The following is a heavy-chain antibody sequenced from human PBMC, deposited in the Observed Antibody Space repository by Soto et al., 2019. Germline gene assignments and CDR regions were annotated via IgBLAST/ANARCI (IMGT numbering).Heavy chain of an antibody. CDR3: ASAGYCSSTSCHYFDY. CDR1: GGSFSGYY. D-gene: IGHD2-2*01. J-gene: IGHJ4*02. Sequence: SETLSLTCAVYGGSFSGYYWSWIRQPPGKGLEWIWEINHSGSTYYNPSLKSRVTISVDTSNNQFSLKLSSVTAADTAVYYCASAGYCSSTSCHYFDYWGQGTLVTVSS. V-gene: IGHV4-34*01. CDR2: INHSGST.